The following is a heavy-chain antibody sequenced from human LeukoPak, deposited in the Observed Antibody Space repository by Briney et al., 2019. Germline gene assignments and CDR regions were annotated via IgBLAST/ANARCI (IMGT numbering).Heavy chain of an antibody. CDR1: GYTFTAYY. CDR3: ARDAASGYCSGGSCYSGHFQH. CDR2: INPNSGGT. V-gene: IGHV1-2*04. Sequence: ASVKVSCKASGYTFTAYYMHWLRQAPGQGLEWMGWINPNSGGTNYAQNFQGWVTMTRDTSISTAYMELSSLRSDDTAVYYCARDAASGYCSGGSCYSGHFQHWGQGTLVTVSS. J-gene: IGHJ1*01. D-gene: IGHD2-15*01.